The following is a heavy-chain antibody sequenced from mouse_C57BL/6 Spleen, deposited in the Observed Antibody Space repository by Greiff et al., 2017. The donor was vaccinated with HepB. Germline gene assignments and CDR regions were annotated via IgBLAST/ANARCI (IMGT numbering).Heavy chain of an antibody. CDR3: ARDAYYSKPFAY. D-gene: IGHD2-5*01. CDR1: GYTFTDYN. V-gene: IGHV1-22*01. J-gene: IGHJ3*01. CDR2: INPNNGGT. Sequence: VQLQQSGPELVKPGASVKMSCKASGYTFTDYNMHWVKQSHGKSLEWIGYINPNNGGTSYNQKFKGKATLTVNKSSSTAYMELRSLTSEDSAVYYCARDAYYSKPFAYWGQGTLVTVSA.